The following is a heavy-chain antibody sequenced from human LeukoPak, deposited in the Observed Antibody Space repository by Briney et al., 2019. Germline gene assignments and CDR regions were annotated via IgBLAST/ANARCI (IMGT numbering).Heavy chain of an antibody. D-gene: IGHD6-19*01. V-gene: IGHV1-2*02. Sequence: ASVKVSCKASGYTFTSYDINWVRQATGQGLEWMGWMNPNSGGTNYAQKFQGRVTMTRDTSISTAYMELSRLRSDDTAVYYCARVSSSGSRRWNFDYWGQGTLVTVSS. J-gene: IGHJ4*02. CDR3: ARVSSSGSRRWNFDY. CDR1: GYTFTSYD. CDR2: MNPNSGGT.